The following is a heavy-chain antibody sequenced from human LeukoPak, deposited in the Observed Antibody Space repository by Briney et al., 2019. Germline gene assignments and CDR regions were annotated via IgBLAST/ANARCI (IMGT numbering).Heavy chain of an antibody. J-gene: IGHJ5*02. CDR2: INPDSGDT. V-gene: IGHV1-2*06. CDR1: GYTFTDYY. D-gene: IGHD3-10*01. Sequence: ASVKVSCKASGYTFTDYYIHWVRQAPGQGLEWMGRINPDSGDTNSAQRFQGRVIMTRDTSISTAYMELRRLRSDDTATYYCAKDHGFIGSNWFDPWGREPWPPSPQ. CDR3: AKDHGFIGSNWFDP.